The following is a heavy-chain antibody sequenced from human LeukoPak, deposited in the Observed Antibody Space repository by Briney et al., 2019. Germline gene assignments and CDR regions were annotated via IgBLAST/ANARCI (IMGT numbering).Heavy chain of an antibody. Sequence: PSETLSLTCTVSGGSISSYYWSWIRQPAGKGLEWIGRIYTSGSTNYNPSLKSRVTMSVDTSKNQFSLKLSSVTAADTAVYYCARRGVAAAGYYYYYMDVWGKGTTVTVSS. CDR2: IYTSGST. CDR1: GGSISSYY. CDR3: ARRGVAAAGYYYYYMDV. V-gene: IGHV4-4*07. J-gene: IGHJ6*03. D-gene: IGHD6-13*01.